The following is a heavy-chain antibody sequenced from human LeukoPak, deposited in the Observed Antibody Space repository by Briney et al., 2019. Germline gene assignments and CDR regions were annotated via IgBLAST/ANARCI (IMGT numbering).Heavy chain of an antibody. D-gene: IGHD3-22*01. Sequence: GGSLRLSCAASGFTFSYYGMHWVRHAPGKGLEWVAFIRYDGSNKDYADSVKGRFTISRDNSRNTLYLQMNSLRTEDTALYYCAEDLESYDSSGHYFDYWGQGTLVTVSS. CDR1: GFTFSYYG. CDR3: AEDLESYDSSGHYFDY. CDR2: IRYDGSNK. J-gene: IGHJ4*02. V-gene: IGHV3-30*02.